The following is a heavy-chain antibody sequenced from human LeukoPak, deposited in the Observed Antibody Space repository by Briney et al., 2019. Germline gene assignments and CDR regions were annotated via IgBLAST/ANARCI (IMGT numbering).Heavy chain of an antibody. V-gene: IGHV1-69*06. CDR1: GGTFSSYA. CDR3: ARPLGGGMATIWAFDI. J-gene: IGHJ3*02. Sequence: ASVKVSCKASGGTFSSYAISWVRQAPGQGLEWMGGIIPIFGTANCAQKFQGRVTFTADKSTSTAYMELSSLRSEDTAVYYCARPLGGGMATIWAFDIWGQGTMVTVSS. D-gene: IGHD5-24*01. CDR2: IIPIFGTA.